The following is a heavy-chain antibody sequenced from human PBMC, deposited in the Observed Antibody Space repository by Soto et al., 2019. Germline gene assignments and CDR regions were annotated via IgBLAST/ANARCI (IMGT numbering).Heavy chain of an antibody. V-gene: IGHV1-18*01. CDR1: GGTFSSYT. Sequence: ASVKVSCKASGGTFSSYTISWLRQAPGQGLEWMGWISAYNGNTNYAQKLQGRVTMTTDTSTSTAYMELRSLRSDDTAVYYCARDSPPVDYWGQGTLVTVSS. J-gene: IGHJ4*02. CDR2: ISAYNGNT. CDR3: ARDSPPVDY.